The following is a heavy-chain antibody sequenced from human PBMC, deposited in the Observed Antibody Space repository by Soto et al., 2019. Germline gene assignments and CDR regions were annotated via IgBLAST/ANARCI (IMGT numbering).Heavy chain of an antibody. J-gene: IGHJ6*02. CDR3: AQSPTDLNHAMDV. D-gene: IGHD3-3*01. CDR1: GLSLTTNGLS. Sequence: QIILKESGPTLVKPTQPLTLTCAFSGLSLTTNGLSVGWVRQPPGNALEWLALIYWDDNKRYSPSLKSRLTITKDTAKNQVVLTMTNKDPVDTATYYCAQSPTDLNHAMDVWGQGTTVSVSS. CDR2: IYWDDNK. V-gene: IGHV2-5*02.